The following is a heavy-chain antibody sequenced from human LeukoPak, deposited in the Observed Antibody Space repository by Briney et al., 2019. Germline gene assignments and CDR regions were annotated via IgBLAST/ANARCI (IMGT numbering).Heavy chain of an antibody. D-gene: IGHD1-26*01. V-gene: IGHV3-33*01. CDR3: AAHHGELGYFDY. CDR1: XXTFXSYG. J-gene: IGHJ4*02. Sequence: GGSLRLSCAASXXTFXSYGMHXVRXAPXXXXGXGAVIWYDGSNKYYADSVKGRFTISRDNSKNTLYLQMNSLRAEDTAVYYCAAHHGELGYFDYWGQGTLVTVSS. CDR2: IWYDGSNK.